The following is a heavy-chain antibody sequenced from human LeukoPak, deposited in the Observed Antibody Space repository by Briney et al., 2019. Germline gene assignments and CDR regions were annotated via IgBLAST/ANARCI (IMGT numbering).Heavy chain of an antibody. CDR3: ARGGELLNY. CDR2: IYTSGST. V-gene: IGHV4-61*02. Sequence: PSETLSLTCTVSGGSVSSGDYYWIWIRQPAGKGLEWIGRIYTSGSTSYSPSLKSRVTISLDTSKNQFSLRLSSVTAADTAVYYCARGGELLNYLGQGTLVTVSS. J-gene: IGHJ4*02. CDR1: GGSVSSGDYY. D-gene: IGHD1-7*01.